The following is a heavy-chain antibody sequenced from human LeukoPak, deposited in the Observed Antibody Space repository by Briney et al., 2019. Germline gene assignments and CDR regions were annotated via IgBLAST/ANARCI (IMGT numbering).Heavy chain of an antibody. CDR2: ISGSGGST. V-gene: IGHV3-23*01. CDR1: GFTFSSYA. Sequence: GGSLRLSCAASGFTFSSYAMSWVRQAPGKGLEWVSAISGSGGSTYYADSVKGRFTISRDNSKNTLYLQMNGLRAEDTAVYYCAKDHRAYYYYYYMDVWGKGTTVTVSS. J-gene: IGHJ6*03. CDR3: AKDHRAYYYYYYMDV.